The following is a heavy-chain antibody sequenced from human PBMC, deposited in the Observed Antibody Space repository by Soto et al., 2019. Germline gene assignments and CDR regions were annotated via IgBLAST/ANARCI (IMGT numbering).Heavy chain of an antibody. D-gene: IGHD1-20*01. CDR1: GFTFSSYA. CDR2: ISYDGSNK. Sequence: PGGSLRLCCAASGFTFSSYAMHWVRQAPGKGLEWVAVISYDGSNKYYADSVKGRFTISRDNSKNTLYLQMNSLRTEDTAIYYCASKYNTALSHFDYWGQGTPVTVSS. J-gene: IGHJ4*02. V-gene: IGHV3-30-3*01. CDR3: ASKYNTALSHFDY.